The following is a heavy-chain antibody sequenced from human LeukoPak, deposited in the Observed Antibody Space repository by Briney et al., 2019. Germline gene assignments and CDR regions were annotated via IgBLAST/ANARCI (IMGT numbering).Heavy chain of an antibody. CDR2: IYYSGST. D-gene: IGHD1-26*01. CDR1: GGSISSYY. V-gene: IGHV4-39*01. CDR3: PSLPLPYLYSWRSSKMP. J-gene: IGHJ5*02. Sequence: SETLSLTCTVSGGSISSYYWGWIRQPPGKGLEWIGSIYYSGSTYYNPSLKSQVTISVDTSNNQLSLKLSALTDADTPVYYFPSLPLPYLYSWRSSKMPWGQGNPGTASS.